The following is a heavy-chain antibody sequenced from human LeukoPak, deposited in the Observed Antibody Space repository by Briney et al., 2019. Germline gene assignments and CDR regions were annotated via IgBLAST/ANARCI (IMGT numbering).Heavy chain of an antibody. CDR1: GGSVSSFC. Sequence: SETLSLTCAVSGGSVSSFCWSWIRQPPGKGLEWIGNICDSGNTNYSPSLKSRVTISVDASKNQVSLRLSSVTAADSAVYYCARQKGGSGPNDAFDIWGQGTMVTVSS. V-gene: IGHV4-59*02. J-gene: IGHJ3*02. D-gene: IGHD3-16*01. CDR2: ICDSGNT. CDR3: ARQKGGSGPNDAFDI.